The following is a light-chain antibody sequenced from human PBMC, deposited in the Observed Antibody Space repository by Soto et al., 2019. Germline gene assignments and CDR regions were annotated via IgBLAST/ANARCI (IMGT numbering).Light chain of an antibody. Sequence: EIVLTQSPATLSLSPGERATLSCRASQSVSSYLAWYQQKAGQAPRLLIYDASNMATGIPARFSGSGSGTDFTLTISSLEPEDFAVYYCQQRSNWPPVFTFGPGTKVDIK. CDR2: DAS. CDR3: QQRSNWPPVFT. CDR1: QSVSSY. J-gene: IGKJ3*01. V-gene: IGKV3-11*01.